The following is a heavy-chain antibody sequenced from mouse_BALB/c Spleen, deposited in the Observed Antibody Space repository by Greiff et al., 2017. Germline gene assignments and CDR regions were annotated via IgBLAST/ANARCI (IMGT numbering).Heavy chain of an antibody. CDR1: GYTFTDYW. J-gene: IGHJ1*01. CDR2: IDTSDSYT. D-gene: IGHD2-1*01. CDR3: AREGYYYGNYSWYFDV. V-gene: IGHV1-69*01. Sequence: QVQLQQPGAELVMPGASVKMSCKASGYTFTDYWMHWVKQRPGQGLEWIGAIDTSDSYTSYNQKFKGKATLTVDESSSTAYMQLSSLTSEDSAVYYCAREGYYYGNYSWYFDVWGAGTTVTVSS.